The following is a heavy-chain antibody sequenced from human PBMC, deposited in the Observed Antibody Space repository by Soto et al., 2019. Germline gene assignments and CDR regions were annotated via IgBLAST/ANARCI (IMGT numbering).Heavy chain of an antibody. CDR2: INHSGST. CDR1: GGSFSGYY. J-gene: IGHJ4*02. D-gene: IGHD3-16*02. CDR3: TTYDYIWGNHRYRWAY. Sequence: SETLSLTCAVYGGSFSGYYWSWIRQPPGKGLEWIGEINHSGSTNYNPSLKSRVTISVDTSKNQFSLKLSSVTAADTAVYYCTTYDYIWGNHRYRWAYWGQGALVTVSS. V-gene: IGHV4-34*03.